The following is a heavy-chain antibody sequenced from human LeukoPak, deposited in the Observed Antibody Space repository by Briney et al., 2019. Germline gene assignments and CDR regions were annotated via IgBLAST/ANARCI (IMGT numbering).Heavy chain of an antibody. CDR1: GFTFSSYG. CDR3: AKNLSASVFAY. V-gene: IGHV3-30*18. Sequence: GRSLRLSCAASGFTFSSYGMHWVRQAPGKGLEWVAVISYDGSNKYYADSVKGRFTISRDNSKNTLYLQMNSLRAEDTAVYYCAKNLSASVFAYWAQEPLATVSP. CDR2: ISYDGSNK. D-gene: IGHD3-16*02. J-gene: IGHJ4*02.